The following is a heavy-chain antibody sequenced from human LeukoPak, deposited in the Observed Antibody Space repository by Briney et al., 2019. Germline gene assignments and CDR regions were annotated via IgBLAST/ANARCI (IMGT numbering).Heavy chain of an antibody. Sequence: GGSLRLSCETSGFTFSDYWMHWVRQAPGKGLEWVSRINTDGAFTRYPDSVQGRFTISRDTAKNTLLLQMNSLRAEDTAVYYCAREAKVGGALQYWGQGTLVTVSS. D-gene: IGHD1-26*01. V-gene: IGHV3-74*01. CDR2: INTDGAFT. J-gene: IGHJ4*02. CDR3: AREAKVGGALQY. CDR1: GFTFSDYW.